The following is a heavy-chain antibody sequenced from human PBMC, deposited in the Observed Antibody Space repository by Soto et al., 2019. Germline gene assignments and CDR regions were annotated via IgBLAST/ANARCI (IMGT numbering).Heavy chain of an antibody. CDR2: IYHSGST. V-gene: IGHV4-30-2*01. CDR3: ARDAGYCSSTRCSYNWFDH. Sequence: SETLSLTCAVSGGSISSGGYSWSWIRQPPGKGLEWIGYIYHSGSTYYNPSLKSRVTISVDRSKNQFSLKLSSVTAADTAVYYCARDAGYCSSTRCSYNWFDHWGQGTLVTVSS. CDR1: GGSISSGGYS. J-gene: IGHJ5*02. D-gene: IGHD2-2*01.